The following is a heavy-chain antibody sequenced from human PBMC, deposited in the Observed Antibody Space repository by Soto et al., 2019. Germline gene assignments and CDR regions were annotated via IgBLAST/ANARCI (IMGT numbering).Heavy chain of an antibody. CDR1: GFTFSSYA. CDR2: ITGDGGDT. Sequence: GGSLRLSCVASGFTFSSYAMSWVRQAPGKGLEWVSAITGDGGDTFHADSVRGRLTISRDNSRNTLYLQMDSLRAEDTALYYCAKGSATSRPCYFDYWGQGTLVTVSS. J-gene: IGHJ4*02. CDR3: AKGSATSRPCYFDY. V-gene: IGHV3-23*01.